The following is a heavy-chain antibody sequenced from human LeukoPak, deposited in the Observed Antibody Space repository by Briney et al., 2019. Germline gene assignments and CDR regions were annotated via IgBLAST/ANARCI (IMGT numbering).Heavy chain of an antibody. D-gene: IGHD3-22*01. J-gene: IGHJ4*02. Sequence: GGSLRLSCVVSGFTFHDYGIHWVRQAPGKGLEWVSGISWNSRSIGYADSVKGRFTFSRDNAKNSLYLQMNSLRVEDTAFYYCAKDSSSGYYRHLDYWGQGIQVTVSS. CDR3: AKDSSSGYYRHLDY. V-gene: IGHV3-9*01. CDR1: GFTFHDYG. CDR2: ISWNSRSI.